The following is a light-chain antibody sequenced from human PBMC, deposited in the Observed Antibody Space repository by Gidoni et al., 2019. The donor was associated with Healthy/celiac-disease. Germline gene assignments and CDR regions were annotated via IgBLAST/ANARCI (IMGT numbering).Light chain of an antibody. CDR3: QQRGNWPET. CDR2: DAS. CDR1: QSVSSY. J-gene: IGKJ2*01. V-gene: IGKV3-11*01. Sequence: EIVLTQSPATLSLSPGERATLSCRASQSVSSYLAWYQQKPGQAPRLLIYDASNRATGIPARFSGSGSGTDVTLTISSLEPEDFAVYYCQQRGNWPETYGQGTKLEIK.